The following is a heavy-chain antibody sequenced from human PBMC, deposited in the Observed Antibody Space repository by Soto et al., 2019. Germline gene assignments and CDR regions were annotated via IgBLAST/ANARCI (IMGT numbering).Heavy chain of an antibody. CDR2: IYYSGST. J-gene: IGHJ3*02. D-gene: IGHD3-22*01. Sequence: QLQLQESGPGLVKPSETLSLTWTVSGGSISSSSYYWGWIRQPPGKGLEWIGSIYYSGSTYYNPSLKSRVTISVDTSKNQFSLKLSSVTAADTAVYYCAGPEVVVITTAAFDIWGQGTMVTVSS. CDR3: AGPEVVVITTAAFDI. V-gene: IGHV4-39*01. CDR1: GGSISSSSYY.